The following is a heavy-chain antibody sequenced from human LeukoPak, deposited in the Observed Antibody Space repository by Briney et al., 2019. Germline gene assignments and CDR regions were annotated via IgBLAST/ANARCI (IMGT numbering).Heavy chain of an antibody. CDR1: GYTFTGYY. Sequence: ASVKVSCRASGYTFTGYYVHCVRQAPGQGREWMGWIKPNSGGTNYAQKCQGRVTMTRDTSIRTAYMELSRLRSDDTAVYYCARPRAFSYGQMYYFDYWGQGALVIVSS. D-gene: IGHD5-18*01. V-gene: IGHV1-2*02. CDR3: ARPRAFSYGQMYYFDY. CDR2: IKPNSGGT. J-gene: IGHJ4*02.